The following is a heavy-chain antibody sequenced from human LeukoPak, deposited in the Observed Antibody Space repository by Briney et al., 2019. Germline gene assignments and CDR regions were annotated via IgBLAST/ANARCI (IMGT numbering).Heavy chain of an antibody. CDR1: GFTYSSYV. Sequence: GWSVRLSCAATGFTYSSYVMHWLRQAPGRGLDGVAFIRYDASNKYYADSVKGRFTISRDNSKNTLYLQMNSLRAEDTAVYYCAKAKGGQAFDYWGQGTLVTVSS. V-gene: IGHV3-30*02. J-gene: IGHJ4*02. CDR2: IRYDASNK. CDR3: AKAKGGQAFDY.